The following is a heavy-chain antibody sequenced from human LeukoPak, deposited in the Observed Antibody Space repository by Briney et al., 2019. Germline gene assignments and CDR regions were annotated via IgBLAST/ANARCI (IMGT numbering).Heavy chain of an antibody. D-gene: IGHD3-22*01. CDR2: IWYDGSNK. CDR1: GFTFSSYG. Sequence: SGGSLRLSCAASGFTFSSYGMHWVRQAPGKGLEWVAVIWYDGSNKYYADSVKGRFTISRDNSKNTLYLQMNSLRAEDTAVYCCARPHDSSGYYRYWFDYWGQGTLVTVSS. J-gene: IGHJ4*02. V-gene: IGHV3-33*01. CDR3: ARPHDSSGYYRYWFDY.